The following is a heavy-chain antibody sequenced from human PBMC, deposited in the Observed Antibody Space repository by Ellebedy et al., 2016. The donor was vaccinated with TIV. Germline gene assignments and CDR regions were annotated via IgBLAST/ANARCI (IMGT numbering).Heavy chain of an antibody. V-gene: IGHV3-21*01. CDR2: ISSSSYI. J-gene: IGHJ4*02. Sequence: GESLKISCAASGFTFSSYSMNWVRQAPGKGLEWVSYISSSSYIYYADSVKGRFTISRDNAKNSLYLQMNSLRAEDTAVYYCARDGGILLGYFDYWGQGTLVTVSS. D-gene: IGHD3-16*01. CDR1: GFTFSSYS. CDR3: ARDGGILLGYFDY.